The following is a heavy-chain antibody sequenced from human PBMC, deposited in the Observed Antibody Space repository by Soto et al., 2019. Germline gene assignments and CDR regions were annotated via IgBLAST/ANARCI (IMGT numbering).Heavy chain of an antibody. D-gene: IGHD6-13*01. CDR1: GGTFSSYA. J-gene: IGHJ4*02. Sequence: ASVKVSCKASGGTFSSYAISWVRQAPGQGLEWMGGIIPIFGTANYAQKFQGRVTITADESTSTAYMELSSLRSEDTAVYYCASLAAAGTMDWGQGTLVTVSS. V-gene: IGHV1-69*13. CDR3: ASLAAAGTMD. CDR2: IIPIFGTA.